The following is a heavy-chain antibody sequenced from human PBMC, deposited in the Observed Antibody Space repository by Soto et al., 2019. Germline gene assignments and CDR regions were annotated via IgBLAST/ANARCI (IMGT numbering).Heavy chain of an antibody. V-gene: IGHV1-69*08. J-gene: IGHJ4*02. CDR2: IIPILGIA. Sequence: QVQLVQSGAEVKKPGSSVKVSCKASGGTFSSYTISWVRQAPGQGLEWMGRIIPILGIANYAQKFQGRVTXXAXKXRSTAYMELSSLRSEDTAVYYCAREALYSSGWTADYWGQGTLVTVSS. CDR1: GGTFSSYT. CDR3: AREALYSSGWTADY. D-gene: IGHD6-19*01.